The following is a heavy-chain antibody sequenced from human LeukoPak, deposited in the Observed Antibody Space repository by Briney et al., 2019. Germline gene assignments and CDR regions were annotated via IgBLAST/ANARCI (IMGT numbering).Heavy chain of an antibody. CDR2: ISYDGSNK. CDR1: GFTFSSYA. D-gene: IGHD3-10*01. CDR3: ARDQSGYDYGMDV. J-gene: IGHJ6*04. V-gene: IGHV3-30*04. Sequence: GRPLRLSCAASGFTFSSYAMHWVRQAPGKGLEWVAVISYDGSNKYYADSVKGRFTISRDNSKNTLYLQMNSLRAEDTAVYYCARDQSGYDYGMDVWGKGTTVTVSS.